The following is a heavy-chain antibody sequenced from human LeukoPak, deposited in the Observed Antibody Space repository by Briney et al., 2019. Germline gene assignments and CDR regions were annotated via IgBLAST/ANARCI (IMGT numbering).Heavy chain of an antibody. CDR2: IYYSGTT. Sequence: SETLSLTCTVSGGSISSYYWSWIRQPPGKGLEWIGYIYYSGTTNYNPSLKSRVTISVDTSKNQFSLNLTSVTAADTAVYYCARGGWLPIDYWGQGTLVTVSS. D-gene: IGHD5-18*01. CDR3: ARGGWLPIDY. CDR1: GGSISSYY. V-gene: IGHV4-59*01. J-gene: IGHJ4*02.